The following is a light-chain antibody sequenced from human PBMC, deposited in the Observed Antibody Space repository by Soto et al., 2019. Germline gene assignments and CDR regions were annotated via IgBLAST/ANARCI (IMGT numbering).Light chain of an antibody. CDR2: SNN. CDR3: PPWDASINGPV. V-gene: IGLV1-44*01. J-gene: IGLJ2*01. CDR1: SSNLGSNP. Sequence: QSVLTQPPSASGTPGQRVSISCSGGSSNLGSNPVNWYLHLPGTAPKLLIYSNNQRPSGVPDRFSGSKSGTSASLAISGLKSGDVADYFCPPWDASINGPVFAGGTK.